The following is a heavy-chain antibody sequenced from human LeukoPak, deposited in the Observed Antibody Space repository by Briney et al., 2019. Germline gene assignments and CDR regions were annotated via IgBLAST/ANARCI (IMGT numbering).Heavy chain of an antibody. CDR3: TRKKRIQLWSFADY. D-gene: IGHD5-18*01. Sequence: GGSLRLSCAASGFTFSNAWMSWVRQAPGKGLEWVGRIKSKTDGGTTDYAAPVKGRFTISRDDSKNTLYLQMNSLKTEDTAVYYCTRKKRIQLWSFADYWGQGTLVTDSS. V-gene: IGHV3-15*01. CDR1: GFTFSNAW. CDR2: IKSKTDGGTT. J-gene: IGHJ4*02.